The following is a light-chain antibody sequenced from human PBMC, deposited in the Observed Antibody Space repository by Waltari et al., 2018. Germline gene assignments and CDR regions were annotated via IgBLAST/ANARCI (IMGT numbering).Light chain of an antibody. CDR1: SSNIGSNT. Sequence: QSVLTQPPSASGTPGQRVPISCSGSSSNIGSNTVTWYQQLPGTAPKLLIYSNNQRPSGVPDRFSGSKSGTSASLAISGLQSEDEADYYCAAWDDSLNGYVFGTGTKVT. CDR3: AAWDDSLNGYV. J-gene: IGLJ1*01. CDR2: SNN. V-gene: IGLV1-44*01.